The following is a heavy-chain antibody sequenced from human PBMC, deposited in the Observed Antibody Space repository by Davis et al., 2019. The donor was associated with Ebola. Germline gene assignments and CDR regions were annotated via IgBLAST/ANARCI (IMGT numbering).Heavy chain of an antibody. CDR3: AKVPTGYDLAPHFDN. CDR1: GLTFSNYA. CDR2: ISASGGST. V-gene: IGHV3-23*01. D-gene: IGHD5-12*01. Sequence: GGSLKISCAASGLTFSNYAMSWVRQAPGRGLEWVAGISASGGSTYYLDSVRGRFSISRDNFKNTLHLLTNSLRAEDTAIYYCAKVPTGYDLAPHFDNWGQGTLVTVSS. J-gene: IGHJ4*02.